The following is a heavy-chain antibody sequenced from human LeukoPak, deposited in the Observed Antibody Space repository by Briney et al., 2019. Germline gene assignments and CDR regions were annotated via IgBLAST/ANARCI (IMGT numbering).Heavy chain of an antibody. CDR2: ISSSSSYI. J-gene: IGHJ6*02. D-gene: IGHD2-15*01. V-gene: IGHV3-21*01. Sequence: GGSLRLSCAASGFTFSSYSMNWVRQAPGKGLEWVSSISSSSSYIYYADSVKGRFTISRDNAKNSLYLQMNSLRAEDTAVYYCARDTRDSYYYYGMDVWGQGTTVTVSS. CDR3: ARDTRDSYYYYGMDV. CDR1: GFTFSSYS.